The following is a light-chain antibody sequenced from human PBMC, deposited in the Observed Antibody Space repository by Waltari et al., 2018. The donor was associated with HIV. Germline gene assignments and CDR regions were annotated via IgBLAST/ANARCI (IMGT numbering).Light chain of an antibody. CDR3: QQYNNWPPWT. CDR2: GAS. Sequence: EIVMTQSPATLSVSPGERATLSCRASQTIRSDLAWYQQKPGQAPRLLIYGASPRATGIPARFSGSGSGTEFTLIISSLQSEDLAVYYCQQYNNWPPWTFGQGTRVEI. J-gene: IGKJ1*01. V-gene: IGKV3-15*01. CDR1: QTIRSD.